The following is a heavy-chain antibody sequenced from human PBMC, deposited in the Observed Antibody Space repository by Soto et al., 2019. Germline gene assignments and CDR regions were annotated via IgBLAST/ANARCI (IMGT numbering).Heavy chain of an antibody. Sequence: SETLSLTXTVSGGSISSGDYYWSWIRQPPGKGLEWIGYIYYSGSTYYNPSLKSRVTISVDTSKNQFSLKLSSVTAADTAVYYCARDHILARPYTWFDPWGQGTLVTVSS. CDR3: ARDHILARPYTWFDP. CDR2: IYYSGST. J-gene: IGHJ5*02. D-gene: IGHD6-6*01. V-gene: IGHV4-30-4*01. CDR1: GGSISSGDYY.